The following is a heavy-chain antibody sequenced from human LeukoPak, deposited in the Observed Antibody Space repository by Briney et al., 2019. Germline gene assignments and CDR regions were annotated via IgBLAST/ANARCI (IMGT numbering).Heavy chain of an antibody. V-gene: IGHV3-23*01. CDR3: AKDLSGYCSSTSCHYFDY. CDR2: ISGSGGST. Sequence: GGSLRLSCAASGFTFSSYAMSWVRQAPGKGLEWVSAISGSGGSTYYADSVKGRFTISRDNSENTLHLQMNSLRAEDAAVYYCAKDLSGYCSSTSCHYFDYWGQGTLVTVSS. D-gene: IGHD2-2*01. CDR1: GFTFSSYA. J-gene: IGHJ4*02.